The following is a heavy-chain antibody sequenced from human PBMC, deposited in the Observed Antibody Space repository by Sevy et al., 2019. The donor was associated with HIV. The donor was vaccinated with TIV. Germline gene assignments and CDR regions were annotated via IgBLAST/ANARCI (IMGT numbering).Heavy chain of an antibody. D-gene: IGHD4-17*01. CDR2: ISSDGGST. J-gene: IGHJ4*02. V-gene: IGHV3-64D*06. CDR3: VKSLPTVTRFDY. Sequence: GGSLRLSCSASGFTLSSYGMHWVRQAPGKGLEYVSAISSDGGSTYYAVSVKGRFTISRDNSKNTLYQQMSSLRAEDTAVYYCVKSLPTVTRFDYWGQGTLVTVSS. CDR1: GFTLSSYG.